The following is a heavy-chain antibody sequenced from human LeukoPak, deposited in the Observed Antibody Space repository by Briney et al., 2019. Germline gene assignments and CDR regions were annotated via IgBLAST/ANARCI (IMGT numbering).Heavy chain of an antibody. V-gene: IGHV4-39*07. CDR1: GGSISSSSYY. J-gene: IGHJ6*03. CDR3: ARDFAAVGGKVPYYYYYMDV. CDR2: IYYSGST. Sequence: SETLSLTCTVSGGSISSSSYYWGWIRQPPGKGLEWIGSIYYSGSTYYNPSLKSRVTISVDTSKNQFSLKLSSVTAADTAVYYCARDFAAVGGKVPYYYYYMDVWGKGTTVTVSS. D-gene: IGHD3-3*01.